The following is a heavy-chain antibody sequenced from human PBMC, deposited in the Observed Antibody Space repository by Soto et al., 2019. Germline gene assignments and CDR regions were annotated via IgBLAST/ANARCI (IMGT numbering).Heavy chain of an antibody. D-gene: IGHD4-17*01. CDR3: AGVHYEDYYSYMDV. J-gene: IGHJ6*03. Sequence: ASVKVSCKASGYTFTSYDINWVRQATGQGLEWMGWMNPNSGNTGYAQKFQGRVTMTRSTSISTAYMELSSLRSEDTAVYYCAGVHYEDYYSYMDVWGKGTTVTVSS. CDR1: GYTFTSYD. V-gene: IGHV1-8*01. CDR2: MNPNSGNT.